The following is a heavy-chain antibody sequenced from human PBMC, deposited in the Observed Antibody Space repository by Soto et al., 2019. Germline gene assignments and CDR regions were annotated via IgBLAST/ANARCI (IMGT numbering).Heavy chain of an antibody. V-gene: IGHV1-46*01. D-gene: IGHD6-13*01. CDR3: ARDVAAGDH. CDR2: INPAIGST. J-gene: IGHJ4*02. Sequence: QVQLVQSGAEVRKPGASVKVSCRTSGYTFTHYYVHWVRQAPGQGLEWLGIINPAIGSTNCAHKFQGRVTLTMDTSTTTVYMELSGLIAEDTAIFYCARDVAAGDHWGQGTLVTVSS. CDR1: GYTFTHYY.